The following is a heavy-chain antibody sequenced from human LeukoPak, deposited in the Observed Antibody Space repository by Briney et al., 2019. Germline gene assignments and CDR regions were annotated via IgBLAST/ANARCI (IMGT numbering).Heavy chain of an antibody. D-gene: IGHD3-10*01. J-gene: IGHJ6*02. CDR3: CSMIRGGYGVDV. CDR1: GITFSSYW. V-gene: IGHV3-7*01. CDR2: IKQDGGEK. Sequence: PGGSLRLSCAASGITFSSYWMSWVRQAPGKGLEWVANIKQDGGEKFYVDSVKGRFTISRDNGKNSLFLQMDSLRAEDTAVYYCCSMIRGGYGVDVWGQGSAVTVSS.